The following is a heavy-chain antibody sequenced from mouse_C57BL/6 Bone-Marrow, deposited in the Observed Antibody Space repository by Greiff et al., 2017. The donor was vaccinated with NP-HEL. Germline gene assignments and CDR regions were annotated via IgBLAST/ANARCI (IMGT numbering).Heavy chain of an antibody. CDR1: GFTFSDYG. CDR3: ARGRYYYSNYYFDY. J-gene: IGHJ2*01. D-gene: IGHD2-5*01. Sequence: VQLKESGGGLVKPGGSLKLSCAASGFTFSDYGMHWVRQAPEKGLEWVAYISSGSSTIYYADTVKGRFTISRDNAKNTLFLQMTSLRSEDTAMYYCARGRYYYSNYYFDYWGQGTTLTVSS. V-gene: IGHV5-17*01. CDR2: ISSGSSTI.